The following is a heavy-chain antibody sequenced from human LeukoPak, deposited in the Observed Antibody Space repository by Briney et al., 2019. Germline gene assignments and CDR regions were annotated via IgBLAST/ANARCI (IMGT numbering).Heavy chain of an antibody. Sequence: ASVKVSCKASGYTFTSYGISWVRQAPGQGLEWMGWISAYDGNTNYAQKPQGRVTMTTDTSTSTAYMELRSLRSDDTAAYYCARESIVGATQAFDYWGQGTLVTVSS. J-gene: IGHJ4*02. D-gene: IGHD1-26*01. CDR3: ARESIVGATQAFDY. CDR1: GYTFTSYG. CDR2: ISAYDGNT. V-gene: IGHV1-18*01.